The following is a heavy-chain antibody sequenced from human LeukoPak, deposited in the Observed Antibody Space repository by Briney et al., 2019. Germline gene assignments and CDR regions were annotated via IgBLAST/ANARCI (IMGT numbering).Heavy chain of an antibody. Sequence: SVKVSCKASGGTFSSYAISWVRQAPGQGLEWMGGIIPIFGTANYAQKFQGRVTITADESTSTAYMELSSLISEDTAVYYCARDRDYYDSSGHLGAFDIWGQGTMVTVSS. CDR1: GGTFSSYA. J-gene: IGHJ3*02. CDR2: IIPIFGTA. CDR3: ARDRDYYDSSGHLGAFDI. D-gene: IGHD3-22*01. V-gene: IGHV1-69*13.